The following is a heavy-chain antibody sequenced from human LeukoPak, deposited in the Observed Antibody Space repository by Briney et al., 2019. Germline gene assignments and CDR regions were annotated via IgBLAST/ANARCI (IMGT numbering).Heavy chain of an antibody. D-gene: IGHD6-13*01. J-gene: IGHJ4*02. CDR2: INPNSGGT. V-gene: IGHV1-2*06. CDR3: AISRQLVRELDY. Sequence: ASVKVSCKASGYTFTGYYMHWVRQAPGQGLEWMGRINPNSGGTNYAQKFQGRVTMTRDTSISTAYMELSRLRSEDTAVYYCAISRQLVRELDYWGQGTLVTVSS. CDR1: GYTFTGYY.